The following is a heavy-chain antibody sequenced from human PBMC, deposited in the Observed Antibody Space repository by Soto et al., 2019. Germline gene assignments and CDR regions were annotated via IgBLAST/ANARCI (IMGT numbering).Heavy chain of an antibody. CDR3: ARTYYYGSGSYQNDY. CDR2: ISAYNGNT. V-gene: IGHV1-18*04. CDR1: GYTFTSYG. Sequence: EASVKVSCKASGYTFTSYGISWVRQAPGQGLEWMGWISAYNGNTNYAQKLQGRVTMTTDTSTSTAYMELRSLRSDDTAVYYCARTYYYGSGSYQNDYWGQGTLVTVSS. D-gene: IGHD3-10*01. J-gene: IGHJ4*02.